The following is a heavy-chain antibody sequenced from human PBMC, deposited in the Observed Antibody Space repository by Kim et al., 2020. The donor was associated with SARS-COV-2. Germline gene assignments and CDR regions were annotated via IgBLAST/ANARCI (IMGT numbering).Heavy chain of an antibody. J-gene: IGHJ4*02. Sequence: ARPVKGRSTISRHNSKNSLYLQMNSLRTEDTALYYCAKDIIIGDSYIFDYWGQGTLVTVSS. CDR3: AKDIIIGDSYIFDY. D-gene: IGHD1-20*01. V-gene: IGHV3-43*01.